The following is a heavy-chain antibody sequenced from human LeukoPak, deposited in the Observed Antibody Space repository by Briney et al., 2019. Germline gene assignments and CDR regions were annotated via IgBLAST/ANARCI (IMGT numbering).Heavy chain of an antibody. J-gene: IGHJ3*02. CDR2: IYYSGST. Sequence: SETLSLTCTVSGGSISSCGYCWSWIRQHPGKGLEYIGYIYYSGSTYYNPSLKSRVTISVDTSKNQFSLKLSSVTVADTAVYYCARVGGSWFFAFDIWGQGTMVTVSS. CDR3: ARVGGSWFFAFDI. D-gene: IGHD6-13*01. CDR1: GGSISSCGYC. V-gene: IGHV4-31*03.